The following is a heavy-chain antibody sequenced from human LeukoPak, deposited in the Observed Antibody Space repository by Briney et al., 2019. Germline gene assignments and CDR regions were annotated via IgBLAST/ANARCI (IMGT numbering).Heavy chain of an antibody. D-gene: IGHD5-18*01. CDR2: IYYSGST. J-gene: IGHJ3*02. CDR1: GGSISSYY. CDR3: ARPGYSYGPGAFEI. Sequence: SETLSLTCTVSGGSISSYYWSWIRQPPGKGLEWIGYIYYSGSTNYNPSLKSRVTISVDTSKNQFSLKLSSVTAADTAVYYCARPGYSYGPGAFEIWGQGTMVTVSS. V-gene: IGHV4-59*08.